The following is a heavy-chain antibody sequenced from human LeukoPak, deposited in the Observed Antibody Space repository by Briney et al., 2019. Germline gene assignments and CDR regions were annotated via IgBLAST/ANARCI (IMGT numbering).Heavy chain of an antibody. CDR1: RFTFSRFW. D-gene: IGHD3-16*01. CDR3: AKDHGGGYFDY. V-gene: IGHV3-7*01. Sequence: GESLKIPCVVSRFTFSRFWMAWVRQAPGKGQGWVAQIKEDGSEKYYMDFVEGRFTISRDNAKNSLYLQMNSLRAEDTAVYYCAKDHGGGYFDYWGQGALVTVSS. J-gene: IGHJ4*02. CDR2: IKEDGSEK.